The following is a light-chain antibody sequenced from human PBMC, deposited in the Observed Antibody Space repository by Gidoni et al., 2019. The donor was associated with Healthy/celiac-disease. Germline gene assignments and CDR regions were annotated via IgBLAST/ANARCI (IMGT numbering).Light chain of an antibody. J-gene: IGLJ3*02. CDR3: QSYDSSLSGSV. CDR1: SPNSGAGYD. CDR2: GNS. V-gene: IGLV1-40*01. Sequence: QSVLTQPPSVTGAPGQRVTISCTGSSPNSGAGYDVHWYQQLPGTAPNPHLYGNSNRPSVVPDRFSGSKSGTSASLAISVLQAADEADYYCQSYDSSLSGSVFGGGTKLTVL.